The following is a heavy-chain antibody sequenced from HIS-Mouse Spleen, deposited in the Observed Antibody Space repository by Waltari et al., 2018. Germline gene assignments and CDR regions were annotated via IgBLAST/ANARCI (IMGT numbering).Heavy chain of an antibody. J-gene: IGHJ1*01. CDR3: TKSGYSSSSRH. D-gene: IGHD6-6*01. Sequence: EVQLVESGGVLVQPGRALRLSCTGFGFPFWDYAMSWFRQAPGKGRGGVGFSRSKAYGGTTEYAASVKGRFTISRDDSKSIAYLQMNSLKTEDTAVYYCTKSGYSSSSRHWGQGTLVTVSS. V-gene: IGHV3-49*03. CDR2: SRSKAYGGTT. CDR1: GFPFWDYA.